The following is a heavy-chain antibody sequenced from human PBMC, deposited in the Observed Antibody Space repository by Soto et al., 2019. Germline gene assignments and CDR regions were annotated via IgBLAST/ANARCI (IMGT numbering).Heavy chain of an antibody. J-gene: IGHJ4*02. CDR2: INHSGST. V-gene: IGHV4-34*01. CDR1: GGSFSGYY. Sequence: SETLSLTCAVYGGSFSGYYWSWIRQPPGKGLEWIGEINHSGSTNYNPSLKSRVTISVDTSKNQFSLKLSSVTAADTAVYYCARRIRGYSYGRGSGLDYWGQGALVTVSS. D-gene: IGHD5-18*01. CDR3: ARRIRGYSYGRGSGLDY.